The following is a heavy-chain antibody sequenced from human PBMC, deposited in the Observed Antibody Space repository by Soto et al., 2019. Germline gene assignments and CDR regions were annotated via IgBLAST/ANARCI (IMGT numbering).Heavy chain of an antibody. D-gene: IGHD3-16*01. Sequence: EVQLVESGGGLVQPGGSLRLSCVASGFTVSNNYMTWVRQAPGKGLEWVSNMYSGGGTYYTVSVKGRFTISRDSSTKTLYLQMDNVRAEDTAVYYCARDPCVNWAWGKGNTVTVSS. CDR1: GFTVSNNY. CDR2: MYSGGGT. V-gene: IGHV3-66*01. J-gene: IGHJ6*04. CDR3: ARDPCVNWA.